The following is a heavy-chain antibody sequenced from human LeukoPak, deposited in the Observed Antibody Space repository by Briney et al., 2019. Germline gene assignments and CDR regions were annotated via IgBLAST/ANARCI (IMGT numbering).Heavy chain of an antibody. CDR2: ICSSSSYI. V-gene: IGHV3-21*01. Sequence: GGSLRLSCAASGFTFSSYSMNWVRQAPGKGLEWVSSICSSSSYIYYADSVKGRFTISRDNAKNSLYLQMSSLRAEDTAVYYCARSEYYGSGSYRGGDYWGQGTLVTVSS. J-gene: IGHJ4*02. CDR1: GFTFSSYS. D-gene: IGHD3-10*01. CDR3: ARSEYYGSGSYRGGDY.